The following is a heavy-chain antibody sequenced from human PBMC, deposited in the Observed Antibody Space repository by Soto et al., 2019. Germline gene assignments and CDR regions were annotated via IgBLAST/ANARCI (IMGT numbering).Heavy chain of an antibody. CDR3: ARPEYSSSSYGMDV. D-gene: IGHD6-6*01. Sequence: GGSLRLSCAASGFTFSIYSMNWVRQAPGKGLEWVSYISSSSSTIYYADSVKGRFTISRDNAKNSLYLQMNSLRDEDTAVYYCARPEYSSSSYGMDVWDQGTTVTVSS. V-gene: IGHV3-48*02. CDR2: ISSSSSTI. J-gene: IGHJ6*02. CDR1: GFTFSIYS.